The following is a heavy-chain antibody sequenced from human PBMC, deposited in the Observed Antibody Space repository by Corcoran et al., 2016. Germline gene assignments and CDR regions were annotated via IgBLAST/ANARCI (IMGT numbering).Heavy chain of an antibody. CDR2: VIPIFGTA. V-gene: IGHV1-69*01. CDR1: GGTFSSYA. Sequence: QVQLVQSGAEVKKPGSSVKLSCKASGGTFSSYAISWVRQAPGQGLEWMGGVIPIFGTANYAQKFQGRVTITADESTSKAYMELSSLRSEDTAVYYCARAYCSSTSCYKAPLGYWGQGTLVTVSS. J-gene: IGHJ4*02. D-gene: IGHD2-2*02. CDR3: ARAYCSSTSCYKAPLGY.